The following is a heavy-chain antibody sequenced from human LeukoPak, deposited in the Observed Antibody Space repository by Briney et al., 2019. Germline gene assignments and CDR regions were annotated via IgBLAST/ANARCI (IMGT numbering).Heavy chain of an antibody. Sequence: GGSLRLSCAVSGITVSKYWMHWVRQVPGKGLVWVSRVHSDGSTTDYADSVKGRFTITRDSAKNTLYLEMNSLRVEDTAVYYCTRDANHYGGMDVWGQGTTVTVSS. CDR3: TRDANHYGGMDV. CDR1: GITVSKYW. J-gene: IGHJ6*02. CDR2: VHSDGSTT. V-gene: IGHV3-74*01.